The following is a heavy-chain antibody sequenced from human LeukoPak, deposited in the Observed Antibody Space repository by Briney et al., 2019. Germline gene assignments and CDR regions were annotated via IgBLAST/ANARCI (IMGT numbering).Heavy chain of an antibody. CDR3: AREGSDYGELNFDY. Sequence: GGSLRLSCVASGFTFSSCEMNWVRQAPGKGLEWISYISHDSPTIHYADSVKGRFTISRDNAKNSLFLQMNSLRAEDTAVYYCAREGSDYGELNFDYWGQGTLVTASS. D-gene: IGHD4-17*01. V-gene: IGHV3-48*03. CDR2: ISHDSPTI. CDR1: GFTFSSCE. J-gene: IGHJ4*02.